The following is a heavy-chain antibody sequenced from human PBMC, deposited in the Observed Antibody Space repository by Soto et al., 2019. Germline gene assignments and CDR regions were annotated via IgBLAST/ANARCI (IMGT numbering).Heavy chain of an antibody. CDR2: ISYDGSNK. J-gene: IGHJ5*02. Sequence: PGGSLRLSCAASGFTFSSYGMHWVRQAPGKGLEWVAVISYDGSNKYYADSVKGRFTISRDNSKNTLYLQMNSLRAEDTAVYYCAKGFVLEWLTPFDPWGQGTLVTVSS. V-gene: IGHV3-30*18. CDR3: AKGFVLEWLTPFDP. D-gene: IGHD3-3*01. CDR1: GFTFSSYG.